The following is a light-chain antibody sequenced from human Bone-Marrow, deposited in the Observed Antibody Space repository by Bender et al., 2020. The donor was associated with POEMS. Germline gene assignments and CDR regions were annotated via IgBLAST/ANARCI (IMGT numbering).Light chain of an antibody. Sequence: QSVLTQPPSASGTPGQRVTISCSGGSSNIGAHAVNWYQHLPGTAPKLLIYSSHRRPSEVPDRFSGSRSGTSASLAISGLQSGNEADYYCAVWDDSLNGWVFGGEITLTVL. CDR3: AVWDDSLNGWV. CDR1: SSNIGAHA. CDR2: SSH. J-gene: IGLJ3*02. V-gene: IGLV1-44*01.